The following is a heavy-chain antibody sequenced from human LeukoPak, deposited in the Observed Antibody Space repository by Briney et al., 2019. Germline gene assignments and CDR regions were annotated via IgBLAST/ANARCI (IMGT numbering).Heavy chain of an antibody. CDR3: ARGGEVAYDY. Sequence: GGSLRLSCAASGFTFSSYAMHWVRQAPGKGLEWVAVISYDGSNKYYADSVKGRFTISRDNSKNTLYLQMNSLRAEDTAVYYCARGGEVAYDYWGQGTLVTVSS. D-gene: IGHD2-21*01. CDR2: ISYDGSNK. V-gene: IGHV3-30-3*01. CDR1: GFTFSSYA. J-gene: IGHJ4*02.